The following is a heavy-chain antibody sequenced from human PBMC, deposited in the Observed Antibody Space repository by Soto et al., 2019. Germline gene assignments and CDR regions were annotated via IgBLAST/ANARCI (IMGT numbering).Heavy chain of an antibody. CDR3: AHSRNMITEDAQVGDFDY. D-gene: IGHD1-26*01. CDR1: GFSLTTDGEG. J-gene: IGHJ4*02. CDR2: IYWDDDE. V-gene: IGHV2-5*02. Sequence: QITLKESGPTLVKSTQTLTLTCTFSGFSLTTDGEGVGWVRQSPGEALEWLALIYWDDDERYSPSLKTRRTISKYISRNQVALDMTSMEPVDTGTYFCAHSRNMITEDAQVGDFDYWGQGT.